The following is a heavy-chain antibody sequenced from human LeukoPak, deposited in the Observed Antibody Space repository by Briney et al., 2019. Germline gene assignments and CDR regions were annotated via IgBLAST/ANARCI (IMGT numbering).Heavy chain of an antibody. CDR2: ISGSNSYI. Sequence: GGSLRLSCAASGFTFSSYTMHWIRQAPGKGLEWVSSISGSNSYIFYADPVKGRFTVSRDNAKDSLYLQMNSLRAEDTAVYYCARALTTLTYEGYWGQGTLVTVSS. J-gene: IGHJ4*02. CDR1: GFTFSSYT. D-gene: IGHD1-1*01. CDR3: ARALTTLTYEGY. V-gene: IGHV3-21*01.